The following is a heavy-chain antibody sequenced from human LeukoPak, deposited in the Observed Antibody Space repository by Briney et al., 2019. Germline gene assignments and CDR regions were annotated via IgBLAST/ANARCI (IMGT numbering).Heavy chain of an antibody. J-gene: IGHJ4*02. D-gene: IGHD1-26*01. CDR1: GGSISSHY. V-gene: IGHV4-59*11. CDR3: ARSDGAGATDY. CDR2: IYYTGST. Sequence: SETLSLTCSVSGGSISSHYWSWMRQPPGKGLEWIGYIYYTGSTDYNPSLKSQVTISVDTSKNQLSLKLSSVTAADAAVYYCARSDGAGATDYWGQGTLVTVSS.